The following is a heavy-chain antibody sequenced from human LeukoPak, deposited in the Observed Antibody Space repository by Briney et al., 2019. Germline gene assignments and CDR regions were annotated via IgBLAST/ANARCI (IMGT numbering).Heavy chain of an antibody. CDR1: GFTFSSYW. CDR2: INQDGGAK. D-gene: IGHD3-22*01. Sequence: SGGSLRLSCAASGFTFSSYWMAWVRQAPGKGLERVGNINQDGGAKFSVDSVKGRFTISRDNARNSLYLQMNNLRVEDTGIYYCATSHDSSGNNWGQGTLVTVSS. J-gene: IGHJ4*02. V-gene: IGHV3-7*01. CDR3: ATSHDSSGNN.